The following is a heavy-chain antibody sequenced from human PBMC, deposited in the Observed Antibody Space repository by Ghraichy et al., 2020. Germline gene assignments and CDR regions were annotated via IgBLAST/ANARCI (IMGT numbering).Heavy chain of an antibody. CDR2: IYYSGST. CDR1: GGSISSYY. V-gene: IGHV4-59*01. D-gene: IGHD3-9*01. Sequence: SETLSLTCTVSGGSISSYYWSWIRQPPGKGLEWIGYIYYSGSTNYNPSLKSRVTISVDTSKNQFSLKLSSVTAADTAVYYCARDRTDWDAFDIWGQGTMVTVSS. CDR3: ARDRTDWDAFDI. J-gene: IGHJ3*02.